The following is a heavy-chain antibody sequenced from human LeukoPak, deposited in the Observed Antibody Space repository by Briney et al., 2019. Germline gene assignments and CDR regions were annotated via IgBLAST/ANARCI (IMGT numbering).Heavy chain of an antibody. J-gene: IGHJ3*02. CDR3: VRDREYYYDSSGLANDAFDI. V-gene: IGHV3-30*01. D-gene: IGHD3-22*01. CDR2: ISYDGSKK. CDR1: GFTFSTYA. Sequence: GSLRLSCAASGFTFSTYAMHWVRQAPGKGLEWVAVISYDGSKKYYAESVKGRFTISRDNSKNTLYLHMNSLRADDTAAYYCVRDREYYYDSSGLANDAFDIWGQGTMVTVSS.